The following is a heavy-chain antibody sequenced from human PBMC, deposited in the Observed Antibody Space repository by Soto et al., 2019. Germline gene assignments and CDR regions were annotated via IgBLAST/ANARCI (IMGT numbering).Heavy chain of an antibody. D-gene: IGHD6-6*01. CDR1: GFTVSSNY. V-gene: IGHV3-53*04. Sequence: GGSLRLSCAASGFTVSSNYMSWVRQAPGKGLEWVSVIYSGGSTYYADSVKGRFTISRHNSKNTLYLQMNSLRAEDTAVYYCASSDSSSTYYYYYYMDVWGKGTTVTVSS. J-gene: IGHJ6*03. CDR3: ASSDSSSTYYYYYYMDV. CDR2: IYSGGST.